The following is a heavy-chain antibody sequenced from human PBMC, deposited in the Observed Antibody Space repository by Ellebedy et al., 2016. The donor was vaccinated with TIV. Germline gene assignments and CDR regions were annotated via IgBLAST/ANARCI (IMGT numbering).Heavy chain of an antibody. D-gene: IGHD2-15*01. J-gene: IGHJ2*01. Sequence: GESLKISCAASGFTFSSHAMHWVRQAPGKGLEWVAVISYDGSNKYYADSVKGRFTISRDNSKNTLYLQMNSLRADDTAVYYCATRTLLFYWYFDLWGRGTLVTVSS. CDR2: ISYDGSNK. CDR1: GFTFSSHA. V-gene: IGHV3-30-3*01. CDR3: ATRTLLFYWYFDL.